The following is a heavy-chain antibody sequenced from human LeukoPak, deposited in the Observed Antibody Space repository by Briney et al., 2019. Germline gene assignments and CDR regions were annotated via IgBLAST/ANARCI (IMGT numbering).Heavy chain of an antibody. CDR2: INPNSGGT. J-gene: IGHJ4*02. V-gene: IGHV1-2*02. D-gene: IGHD3-10*01. Sequence: GASVKVSCKASGYTFTGYYMHWVRQAPGQGLEWMGWINPNSGGTNYAQKFQGRVTMTRDTSISTAYMELSRLRSDDTAVYYCARAWFPSGKGFAPLYWGQGTLVTVSS. CDR3: ARAWFPSGKGFAPLY. CDR1: GYTFTGYY.